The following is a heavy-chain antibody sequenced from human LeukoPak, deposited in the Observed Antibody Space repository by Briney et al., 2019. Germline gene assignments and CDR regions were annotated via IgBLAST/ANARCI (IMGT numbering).Heavy chain of an antibody. Sequence: GGSLRLSCAASGFTFSSYGMRWVRQAPGKGLEWVAFIRYDGSNKYYADSVKGRFTISRDNSKNTLYLQRNSLRAEDTAVYYCAKDFEWLTLVPDYWGQGTLVTVSS. D-gene: IGHD5-12*01. CDR3: AKDFEWLTLVPDY. V-gene: IGHV3-30*02. J-gene: IGHJ4*02. CDR1: GFTFSSYG. CDR2: IRYDGSNK.